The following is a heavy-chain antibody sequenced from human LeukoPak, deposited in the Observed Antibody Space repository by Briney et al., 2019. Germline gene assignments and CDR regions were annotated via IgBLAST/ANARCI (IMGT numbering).Heavy chain of an antibody. CDR3: ASVWGGYCSSTSCYPFDY. CDR1: GFTFSSYT. CDR2: ISSSSSYI. J-gene: IGHJ4*02. V-gene: IGHV3-21*01. Sequence: PGGSLRLSCAASGFTFSSYTMNWVRQAPGKGLEWVSSISSSSSYIYYADSVKGRFTISRNNAKNSLYLQMNSLRAEDTAVYYCASVWGGYCSSTSCYPFDYWGQGNLVTVSS. D-gene: IGHD2-2*01.